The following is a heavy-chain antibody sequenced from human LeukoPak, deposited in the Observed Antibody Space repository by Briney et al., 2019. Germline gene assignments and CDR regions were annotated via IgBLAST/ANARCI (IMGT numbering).Heavy chain of an antibody. V-gene: IGHV4-59*12. Sequence: SETLSLTCTVSGGSIRSYYWSWIRQSPGKGLEWIGYIYYTGSTTYNPSLKSRVTISVDRSKNQFSLKLSSVTAADTAVYYCARGVRQYCSSTSCSYDAFDIWGQGTMVTVSS. CDR2: IYYTGST. J-gene: IGHJ3*02. D-gene: IGHD2-2*01. CDR3: ARGVRQYCSSTSCSYDAFDI. CDR1: GGSIRSYY.